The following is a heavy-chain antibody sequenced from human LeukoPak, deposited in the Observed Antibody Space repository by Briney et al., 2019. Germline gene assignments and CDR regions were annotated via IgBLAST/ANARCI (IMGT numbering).Heavy chain of an antibody. CDR3: TSVDAAMVYYYGMDV. V-gene: IGHV3-7*05. Sequence: GGSLRLSCAASGFTFSRYAMTWARQAPGKGLEWVANINQDGSEKYYVDSVKGRFTISRDNAKNSLYLQMNSLRAEDTAIYYCTSVDAAMVYYYGMDVWGQGTTVTVSS. CDR1: GFTFSRYA. J-gene: IGHJ6*02. D-gene: IGHD5-18*01. CDR2: INQDGSEK.